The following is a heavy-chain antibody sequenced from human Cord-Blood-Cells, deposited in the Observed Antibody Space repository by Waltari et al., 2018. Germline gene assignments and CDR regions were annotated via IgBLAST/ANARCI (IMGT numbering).Heavy chain of an antibody. CDR1: GGSFSGYC. CDR3: ARAAEYSSSYYYYGMDV. J-gene: IGHJ6*02. CDR2: INHSGST. D-gene: IGHD6-6*01. V-gene: IGHV4-34*01. Sequence: QVQLQQWGAGLLKPSETLSLTCAVYGGSFSGYCWSWIRQPPGKGLEWIGEINHSGSTNYNPSLKSRVTISVDTSKNQFSLKLSSVTAADTAVYYCARAAEYSSSYYYYGMDVWGQGTTVTVSS.